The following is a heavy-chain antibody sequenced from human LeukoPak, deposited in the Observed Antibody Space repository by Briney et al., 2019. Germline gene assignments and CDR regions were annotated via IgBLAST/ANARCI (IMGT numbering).Heavy chain of an antibody. CDR2: ISKDGTYK. V-gene: IGHV3-30*04. D-gene: IGHD6-13*01. CDR1: GYTFSNFA. Sequence: PGGSLRLSCEVSGYTFSNFAVNWVRQAPGKGLKWVAVISKDGTYKYFSDSVKGRFTISRDNSKNTLYLQMNSLRAEDTAVYYCARDGIAAAGSGYYYYYMDVWGKGTTVTVSS. J-gene: IGHJ6*03. CDR3: ARDGIAAAGSGYYYYYMDV.